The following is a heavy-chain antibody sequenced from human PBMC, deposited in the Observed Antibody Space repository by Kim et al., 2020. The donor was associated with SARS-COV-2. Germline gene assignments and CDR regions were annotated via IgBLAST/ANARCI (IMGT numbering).Heavy chain of an antibody. CDR2: IYYRGST. CDR3: ARRTETPGQFDH. J-gene: IGHJ4*02. CDR1: GGSISASFYY. Sequence: SETLSLTCTVSGGSISASFYYWGWIRLPPGKGLEWIGTIYYRGSTYYNPSLKSRVTISVDTSNNQFSLNLRSVTAADTAVYFCARRTETPGQFDHRGQGTTVSVSS. D-gene: IGHD4-17*01. V-gene: IGHV4-39*01.